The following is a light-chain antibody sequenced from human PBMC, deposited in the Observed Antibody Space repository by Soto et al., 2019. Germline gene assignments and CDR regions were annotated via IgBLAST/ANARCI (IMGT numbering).Light chain of an antibody. Sequence: QSALTQPPSASGSPGQSVTISCTGTSSDVGGYNYVSWYQQHPGKAPKLMIYEVSKRPSVVPDRFSGSKSGNTASLTVSGLQAEDEADYYCNSYAGSNVYVFGTGTKLTVL. CDR2: EVS. CDR3: NSYAGSNVYV. V-gene: IGLV2-8*01. J-gene: IGLJ1*01. CDR1: SSDVGGYNY.